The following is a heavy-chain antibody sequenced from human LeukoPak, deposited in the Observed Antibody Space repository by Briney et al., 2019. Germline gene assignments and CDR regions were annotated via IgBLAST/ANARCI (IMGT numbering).Heavy chain of an antibody. D-gene: IGHD2-2*01. CDR3: KVVPAAKRLSAQDY. J-gene: IGHJ4*02. CDR1: GGTFSSYA. V-gene: IGHV1-69*01. CDR2: IIPIFGTA. Sequence: ASVKVSCEASGGTFSSYAISWVRQAPGQGLEWMGGIIPIFGTANYAQKFQGRVTITADESTSTAYMELSSLRSEDTAVYYCKVVPAAKRLSAQDYWGQGTLSPSPQ.